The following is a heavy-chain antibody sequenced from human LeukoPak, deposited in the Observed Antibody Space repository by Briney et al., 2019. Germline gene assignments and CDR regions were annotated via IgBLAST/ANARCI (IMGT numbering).Heavy chain of an antibody. CDR2: ITCSGGST. V-gene: IGHV3-23*01. CDR1: GFTFSSYG. D-gene: IGHD3-22*01. Sequence: GGALRLSCAASGFTFSSYGMSWVRQAPGKGLEGVSTITCSGGSTYYADSVKRRFTISRDNSKNTLYLQMNSLRAADTAVYYCAKVSYMYYYDSSGYYLPGYFDYWGQGTLVTVSS. CDR3: AKVSYMYYYDSSGYYLPGYFDY. J-gene: IGHJ4*02.